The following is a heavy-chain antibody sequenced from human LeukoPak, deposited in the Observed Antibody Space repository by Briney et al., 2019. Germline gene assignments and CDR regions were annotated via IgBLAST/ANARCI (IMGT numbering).Heavy chain of an antibody. CDR2: TSSSDAGT. CDR3: AGGSGWLFGT. V-gene: IGHV3-23*01. D-gene: IGHD6-19*01. J-gene: IGHJ5*02. Sequence: GSLRLSCAASGFPLSSYAMSWVRQAPGKGLEWVSATSSSDAGTYYADSVRGRFTISRDNSKNTLYLQMNSLRVEDTAIYYCAGGSGWLFGTWGQGTLVTVSS. CDR1: GFPLSSYA.